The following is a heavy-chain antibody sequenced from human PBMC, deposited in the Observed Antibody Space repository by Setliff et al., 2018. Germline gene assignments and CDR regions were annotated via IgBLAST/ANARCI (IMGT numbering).Heavy chain of an antibody. V-gene: IGHV4-38-2*02. Sequence: SETLSLTCTVSGYPISRGFYWGWIRQSPVKGLEWIGSVYHSGSSYQNPSLRSRIAVSVDTSKNQFSLRLNSVTAADTAVYFCARAAARAEYSDTSAYLPFDFWGLGTLVTSPQ. J-gene: IGHJ4*02. D-gene: IGHD3-16*01. CDR1: GYPISRGFY. CDR2: VYHSGSS. CDR3: ARAAARAEYSDTSAYLPFDF.